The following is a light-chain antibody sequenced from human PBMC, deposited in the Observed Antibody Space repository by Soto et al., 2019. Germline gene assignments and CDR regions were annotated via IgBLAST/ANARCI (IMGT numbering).Light chain of an antibody. CDR2: TSS. CDR3: QQYDSYSWT. CDR1: QSISTS. J-gene: IGKJ1*01. Sequence: DIQLTQSPSSLSASVGDRVTITCRASQSISTSLNWYQQKPGKAPNLLIFTSSNLESGVPSRFSGSGSGTDFTLTISSLQPDDFATYYCQQYDSYSWTFGQGTKVDIK. V-gene: IGKV1-39*01.